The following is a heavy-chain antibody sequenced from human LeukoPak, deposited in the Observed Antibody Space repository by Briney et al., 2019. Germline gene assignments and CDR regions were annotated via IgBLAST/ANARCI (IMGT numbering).Heavy chain of an antibody. J-gene: IGHJ6*03. CDR1: GYSFSSFW. CDR3: ARQTDYYYYYMDV. V-gene: IGHV5-51*01. CDR2: IYPGDSDT. Sequence: GESLKISCKGSGYSFSSFWIGWVRQMPGKGLEWMGIIYPGDSDTRYSPSFQGQVIISADKSIRTAYLQWRSLKASDTAMYYCARQTDYYYYYMDVWGKGTTVTVSS.